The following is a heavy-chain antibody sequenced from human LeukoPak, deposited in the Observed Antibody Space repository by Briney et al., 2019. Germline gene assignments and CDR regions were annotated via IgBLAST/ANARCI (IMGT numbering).Heavy chain of an antibody. CDR2: IYHSGSS. J-gene: IGHJ4*02. D-gene: IGHD6-13*01. Sequence: PSETLSLTCAVSGGSITSSNWWSWVRQPPGKGLEWIREIYHSGSSNYNPSLKSRVTISVDKSKNQFSLKQSSVTAADTAVYYCARKIAVTGTDDDYWGQGTLVTVSS. CDR1: GGSITSSNW. CDR3: ARKIAVTGTDDDY. V-gene: IGHV4-4*02.